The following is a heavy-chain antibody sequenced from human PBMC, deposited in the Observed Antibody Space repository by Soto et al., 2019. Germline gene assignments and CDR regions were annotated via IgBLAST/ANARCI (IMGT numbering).Heavy chain of an antibody. CDR3: ARAPGYCSGGSCHDAFDI. J-gene: IGHJ3*02. CDR1: GFTVSSNY. CDR2: IYSGGST. Sequence: GGSLRLSCAASGFTVSSNYMSWVRQAPGKGLEWVSVIYSGGSTYYADSVKGRFTISRHNSKNTLYLQMNSLRAEDTAVHYCARAPGYCSGGSCHDAFDIWGQGTMVTVSS. D-gene: IGHD2-15*01. V-gene: IGHV3-53*04.